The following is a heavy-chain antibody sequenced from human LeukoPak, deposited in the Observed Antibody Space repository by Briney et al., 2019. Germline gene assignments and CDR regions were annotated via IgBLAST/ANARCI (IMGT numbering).Heavy chain of an antibody. D-gene: IGHD3-10*01. Sequence: PSETLSLTCTVSGGSISSYYWSWIRQPAGKGLEWIGRIYTSGSTNYNPSLKSRVTISVDTSKNQFSLKLSSVTAADTAVYYCKVRGVGSPFDYWGQGTLVTVSS. CDR2: IYTSGST. V-gene: IGHV4-4*07. J-gene: IGHJ4*02. CDR1: GGSISSYY. CDR3: KVRGVGSPFDY.